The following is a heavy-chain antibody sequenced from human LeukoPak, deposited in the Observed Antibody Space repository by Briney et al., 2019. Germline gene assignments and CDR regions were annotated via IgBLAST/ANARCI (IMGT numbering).Heavy chain of an antibody. Sequence: GGSLRLSCAASGFTVSNNYINWVRQAPGKGLEWVSSIDSSGSTDYANSVKGRFTISRDNFKNTVNLQMNSLIAEDTAVYYCARDRMAARLGSHYYYGMDVWGQGTTVTVSS. CDR1: GFTVSNNY. V-gene: IGHV3-53*05. D-gene: IGHD6-6*01. CDR3: ARDRMAARLGSHYYYGMDV. J-gene: IGHJ6*02. CDR2: IDSSGST.